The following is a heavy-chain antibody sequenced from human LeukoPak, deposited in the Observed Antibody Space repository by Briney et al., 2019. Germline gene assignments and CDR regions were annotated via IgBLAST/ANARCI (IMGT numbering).Heavy chain of an antibody. D-gene: IGHD3-3*01. J-gene: IGHJ6*03. CDR2: INHSGST. CDR3: ARGHRITIFGVVIPHPMDV. CDR1: GGSFSGYY. V-gene: IGHV4-34*01. Sequence: SETLSLTCAVYGGSFSGYYWSWIRQPPGKGLEWIGEINHSGSTNYNPSLKSRVTISVDTSKNQFSLKLSSVTAADTAVYYCARGHRITIFGVVIPHPMDVWGKGTTVTVSS.